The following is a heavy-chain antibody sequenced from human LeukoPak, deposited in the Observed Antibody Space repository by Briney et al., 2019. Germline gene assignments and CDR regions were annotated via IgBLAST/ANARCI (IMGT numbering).Heavy chain of an antibody. V-gene: IGHV1-2*02. J-gene: IGHJ4*02. Sequence: GASVKVSCKASGYTFIVYYMHWVRQAPGQGLEWMGWINPNSGGTNYTQKFQGRVTMTRDTSISTVYMELSRLRSDDTAVYYCARSGNFDYWGQGTLVTLSS. CDR3: ARSGNFDY. D-gene: IGHD1-26*01. CDR2: INPNSGGT. CDR1: GYTFIVYY.